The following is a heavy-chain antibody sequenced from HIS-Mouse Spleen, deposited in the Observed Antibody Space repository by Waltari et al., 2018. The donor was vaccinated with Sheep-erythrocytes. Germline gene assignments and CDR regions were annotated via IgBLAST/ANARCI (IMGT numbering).Heavy chain of an antibody. V-gene: IGHV4-39*07. J-gene: IGHJ4*02. CDR2: IYYSGGT. D-gene: IGHD3-3*01. Sequence: QLQLQESGPGLVKPSEPLSLPCTVSGGPLSSSSYYLGWCLPPPGKGLEWIGSIYYSGGTYYNPSLKSRVTISVDTSKNQFSLKLSSVTAADTAVYYCARDEGTYYDFWSGYPPSYYFDYWGQGTLVTVSS. CDR3: ARDEGTYYDFWSGYPPSYYFDY. CDR1: GGPLSSSSYY.